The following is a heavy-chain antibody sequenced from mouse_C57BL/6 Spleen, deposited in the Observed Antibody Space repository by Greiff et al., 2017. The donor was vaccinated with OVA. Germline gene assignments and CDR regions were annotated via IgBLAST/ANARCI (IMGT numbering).Heavy chain of an antibody. CDR2: IWTGGDT. D-gene: IGHD4-1*01. V-gene: IGHV2-9-1*01. CDR1: GFSLTSYA. J-gene: IGHJ2*01. CDR3: ARNGANWDYCDY. Sequence: VQRVESGPGLVAPSQSLSITCTVSGFSLTSYAISWVRQPPGKGLEWLGVIWTGGDTNYNSALKSRLSISKYNSKSQVFLKMNSLQTDDTARYYCARNGANWDYCDYWGQGTTLTVSS.